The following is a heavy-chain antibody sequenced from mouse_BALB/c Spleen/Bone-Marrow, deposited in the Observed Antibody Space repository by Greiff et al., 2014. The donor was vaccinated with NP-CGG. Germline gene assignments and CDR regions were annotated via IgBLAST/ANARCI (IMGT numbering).Heavy chain of an antibody. J-gene: IGHJ2*01. V-gene: IGHV2-9*02. Sequence: VKLVESGPGLVAPSHSLSITCTVSGFSLTTYGVHWVRQPPGKGLEWLGVIWAGGSTNYNSALMSRLSISKDNSKSQVFLKMNSLQTDDTAMYYCARAHYDYVLFDYWGQGTTLTVSS. CDR1: GFSLTTYG. CDR3: ARAHYDYVLFDY. D-gene: IGHD2-4*01. CDR2: IWAGGST.